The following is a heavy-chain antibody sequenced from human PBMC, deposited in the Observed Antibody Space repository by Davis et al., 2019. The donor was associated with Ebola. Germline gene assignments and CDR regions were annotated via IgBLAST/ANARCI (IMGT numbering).Heavy chain of an antibody. CDR3: ATENYVDTAMEDY. V-gene: IGHV3-30*03. J-gene: IGHJ4*02. CDR1: GFSFSSYD. CDR2: ISYDGSNK. D-gene: IGHD5-18*01. Sequence: GESLKISCAASGFSFSSYDMHWVRQAPGKGLEWVAVISYDGSNKYYADSVKGRFTISRDNSKNTLYLQMNSLRAEDTAVYYCATENYVDTAMEDYWGQGTLVTVSS.